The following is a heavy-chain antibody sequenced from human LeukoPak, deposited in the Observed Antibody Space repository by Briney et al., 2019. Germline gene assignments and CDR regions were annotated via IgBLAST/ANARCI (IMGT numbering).Heavy chain of an antibody. CDR3: AKVAAGTRAFDY. J-gene: IGHJ4*02. CDR2: ISWNSGSI. Sequence: PGGSLRLSCAASGFTFDDYAMHWVRQAPGKGLEWVSGISWNSGSIGYADSVKGRFTISRDNAKNSLYLQMNSLRAEDTALYHCAKVAAGTRAFDYWGQGTLVTVSS. CDR1: GFTFDDYA. D-gene: IGHD6-13*01. V-gene: IGHV3-9*01.